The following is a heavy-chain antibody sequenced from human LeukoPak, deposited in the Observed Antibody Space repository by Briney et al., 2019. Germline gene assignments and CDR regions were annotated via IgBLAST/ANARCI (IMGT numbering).Heavy chain of an antibody. J-gene: IGHJ4*02. CDR2: ISSSSTNM. CDR3: ARLVKVGGVATIGYFDS. Sequence: PGGSLRLSCAASGFTFSSYSMNWVRQAPGKGLEWVSYISSSSTNMYTADSVKGRFTISRDNAKNSLYLQMNSLRDEDTAVYYCARLVKVGGVATIGYFDSWGRGTLVTVSS. D-gene: IGHD5-12*01. V-gene: IGHV3-48*02. CDR1: GFTFSSYS.